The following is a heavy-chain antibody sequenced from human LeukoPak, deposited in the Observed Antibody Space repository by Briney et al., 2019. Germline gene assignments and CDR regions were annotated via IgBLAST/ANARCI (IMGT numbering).Heavy chain of an antibody. CDR3: AREDIVVVPAALPNYYYYYMDV. D-gene: IGHD2-2*01. V-gene: IGHV1-69*13. CDR2: IIPIFGTA. CDR1: GGTFISYA. J-gene: IGHJ6*03. Sequence: SVKVSCKASGGTFISYAISWVRQAPGQGLEWMGGIIPIFGTANYAQKFQGRVTITADESTSTAYMELSSLRSEDTAVYYCAREDIVVVPAALPNYYYYYMDVWGKGTTVTVSS.